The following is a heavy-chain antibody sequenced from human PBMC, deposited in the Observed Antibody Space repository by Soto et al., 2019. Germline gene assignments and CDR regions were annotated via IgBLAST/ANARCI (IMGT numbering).Heavy chain of an antibody. Sequence: SETLSLTCAVYGGSFSGYYWSWIRQPPGKGLEWIGEINHSGGTNYNPSLKSRVTISVDTSKNQFSLKLSSVTAADTAVYYCARTHYDFWSGYYSAFDYWGQGTLVTSPQ. CDR2: INHSGGT. D-gene: IGHD3-3*01. CDR1: GGSFSGYY. J-gene: IGHJ4*02. V-gene: IGHV4-34*01. CDR3: ARTHYDFWSGYYSAFDY.